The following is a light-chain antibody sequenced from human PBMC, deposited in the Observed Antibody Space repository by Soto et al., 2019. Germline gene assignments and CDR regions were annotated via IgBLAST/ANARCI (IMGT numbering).Light chain of an antibody. J-gene: IGLJ1*01. CDR1: SSDVGSYNR. CDR3: SSYTSSSTYV. V-gene: IGLV2-18*02. Sequence: QSVLTQPPSVSGSPGQSVTISCTGTSSDVGSYNRVSWYQQPPGTAPKLMIYEVSNRPSGVPDRFSGSKSGNTASLTISGHHAEDEADYYCSSYTSSSTYVFGTGTKVTVL. CDR2: EVS.